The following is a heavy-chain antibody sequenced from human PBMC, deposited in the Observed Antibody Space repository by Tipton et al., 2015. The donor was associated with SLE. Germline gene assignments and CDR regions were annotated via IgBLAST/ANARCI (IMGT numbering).Heavy chain of an antibody. J-gene: IGHJ4*02. CDR2: IYHSGST. CDR1: GYSLSSGYY. V-gene: IGHV4-38-2*01. D-gene: IGHD3-3*01. CDR3: ARVGDFWSGYYTGGGGFDY. Sequence: TLSLTCAVSGYSLSSGYYWGWIRQPPGKGLEWIGSIYHSGSTYYNPSLKSRVTISVDTSKNQFSLKLSSVTAADTAVYYCARVGDFWSGYYTGGGGFDYWGQGTLVTVSS.